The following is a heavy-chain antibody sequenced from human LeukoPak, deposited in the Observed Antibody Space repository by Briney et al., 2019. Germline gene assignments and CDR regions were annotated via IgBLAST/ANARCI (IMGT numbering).Heavy chain of an antibody. CDR3: ARPHEWSRHYFDY. D-gene: IGHD3-3*01. CDR1: GYTFTSYG. CDR2: ISAYNGNT. Sequence: ASVKVSCKASGYTFTSYGISWVRQAPGQGLEWMGWISAYNGNTNYAQKFQGRVTITADESTSTAYMELSSLRSEDTAVYYCARPHEWSRHYFDYWGQGTLVTVSS. V-gene: IGHV1-18*01. J-gene: IGHJ4*02.